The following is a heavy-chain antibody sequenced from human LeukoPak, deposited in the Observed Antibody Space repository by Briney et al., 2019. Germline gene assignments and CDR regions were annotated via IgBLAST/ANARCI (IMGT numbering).Heavy chain of an antibody. CDR1: GFTFSSYA. CDR2: ISGSGGST. V-gene: IGHV3-23*01. CDR3: AKAPYGDYYYYFDY. Sequence: GGSLRLSCAASGFTFSSYAMSWVRQTPGKGLEWVSAISGSGGSTYYADSVKGRFTISRDNSKNTLYLRMNSLRAEDTAVYYCAKAPYGDYYYYFDYWGQGTLVTVSS. J-gene: IGHJ4*02. D-gene: IGHD4-17*01.